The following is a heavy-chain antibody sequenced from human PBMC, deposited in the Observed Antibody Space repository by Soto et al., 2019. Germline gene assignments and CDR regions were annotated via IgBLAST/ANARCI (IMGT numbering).Heavy chain of an antibody. CDR3: ARLRGYYGSAYGMDV. V-gene: IGHV4-59*08. CDR1: GGSISSYY. D-gene: IGHD3-10*01. Sequence: SETLSLTCTVSGGSISSYYWSWIRQPPGKGLEWIGYIYYSGSTNYNPSLKSRVTIPVDTSKNQFSLKLSSVTAADTAVYYCARLRGYYGSAYGMDVWGQGTTVTVSS. CDR2: IYYSGST. J-gene: IGHJ6*02.